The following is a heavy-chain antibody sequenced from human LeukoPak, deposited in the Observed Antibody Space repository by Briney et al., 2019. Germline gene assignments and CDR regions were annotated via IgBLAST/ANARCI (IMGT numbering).Heavy chain of an antibody. CDR2: ISSSSSYI. CDR1: GFTFSSYS. Sequence: GGSLRLSCAASGFTFSSYSMNWVRQAPGKGLEWVSSISSSSSYIYYADSVKGRFTISRDNAKNSLYLQMNSLRAEDTAVYYCARRGVAVTHFDLWGRGTLVAVSS. D-gene: IGHD6-19*01. CDR3: ARRGVAVTHFDL. J-gene: IGHJ2*01. V-gene: IGHV3-21*01.